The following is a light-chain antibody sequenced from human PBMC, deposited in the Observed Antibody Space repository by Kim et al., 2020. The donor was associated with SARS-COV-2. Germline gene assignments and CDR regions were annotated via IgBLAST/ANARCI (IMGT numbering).Light chain of an antibody. CDR2: GAS. CDR3: QQYRNPPVT. Sequence: EIVLTQSPGTLSLSPGERATLSCRASQSVNSNYLTWYQQRPAQAPRLLIYGASTRATGIPDRFSGSGHGTDFTLTISRLEPEDFAVYYCQQYRNPPVTFGGGTKLEI. V-gene: IGKV3-20*01. J-gene: IGKJ4*01. CDR1: QSVNSNY.